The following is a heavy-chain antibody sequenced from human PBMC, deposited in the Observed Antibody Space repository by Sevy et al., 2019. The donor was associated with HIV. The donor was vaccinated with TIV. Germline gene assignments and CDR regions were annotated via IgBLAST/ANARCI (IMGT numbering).Heavy chain of an antibody. J-gene: IGHJ4*02. V-gene: IGHV3-15*01. CDR2: IKSKTDGGTT. Sequence: GGSLRLSCAASGFTFSNAWMSWVRQASGKGLEWVGRIKSKTDGGTTDYAAPVKGRFTISRDDSKNTLYLQMNSLKTEDTAVYYCTTVGWELQDYFDYWGQGTLVTVSS. D-gene: IGHD1-26*01. CDR1: GFTFSNAW. CDR3: TTVGWELQDYFDY.